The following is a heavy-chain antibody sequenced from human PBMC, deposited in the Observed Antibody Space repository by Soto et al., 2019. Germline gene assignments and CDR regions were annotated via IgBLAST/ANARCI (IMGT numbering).Heavy chain of an antibody. CDR2: IIPIFGTA. J-gene: IGHJ3*02. Sequence: SVKVSCKASGGTFSSYAISWVRQAPGQGLERMGGIIPIFGTANYAQKFQGRVTITADESTSTAYMELSSLRSEDTAVYYCAIDQNRRSYYFGYAFDIWGQGTMVTVSS. V-gene: IGHV1-69*13. D-gene: IGHD1-26*01. CDR3: AIDQNRRSYYFGYAFDI. CDR1: GGTFSSYA.